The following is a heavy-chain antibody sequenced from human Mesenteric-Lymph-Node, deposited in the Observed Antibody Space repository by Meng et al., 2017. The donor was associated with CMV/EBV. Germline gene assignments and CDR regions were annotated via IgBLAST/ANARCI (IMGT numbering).Heavy chain of an antibody. D-gene: IGHD6-6*01. J-gene: IGHJ6*02. V-gene: IGHV3-48*04. CDR1: GFTFSSYS. Sequence: GSSLKISCAASGFTFSSYSMNWVRQAPGKGLEWVSYISSSSSTIYYADSVKGRFTISRDNAKNSLYLQMNSLRAEDTAVYYCARDTYSSSPAYYGMDVWGQGTTVTVSS. CDR3: ARDTYSSSPAYYGMDV. CDR2: ISSSSSTI.